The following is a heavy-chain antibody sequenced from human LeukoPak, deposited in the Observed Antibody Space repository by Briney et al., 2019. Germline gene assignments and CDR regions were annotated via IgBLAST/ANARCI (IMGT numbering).Heavy chain of an antibody. D-gene: IGHD3-22*01. CDR2: ISCDGSNK. CDR1: GFTLSSYA. CDR3: SLYYYDSSHPAAFDI. Sequence: PGRSLRLSCAASGFTLSSYAMHWVRQAPGKGLEWVAVISCDGSNKYYADSVKGRFTISRDNSKNTLYLQMNSLRAEDTAVYYCSLYYYDSSHPAAFDIWGQGTMVTVSS. V-gene: IGHV3-30-3*01. J-gene: IGHJ3*02.